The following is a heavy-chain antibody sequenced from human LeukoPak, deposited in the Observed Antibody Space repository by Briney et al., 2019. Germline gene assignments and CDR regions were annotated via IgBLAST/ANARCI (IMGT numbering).Heavy chain of an antibody. CDR3: ARDFDMGITPGDDFDF. D-gene: IGHD3-9*01. V-gene: IGHV3-74*01. J-gene: IGHJ4*02. Sequence: GSLRLSCAASGFSFSKYWMHWVRQTPGEGLVWVARIKEDGTYTSYADSVKGRFTISRDNAGNTVFLQMNSLRAEDTAVYYCARDFDMGITPGDDFDFWGQGTLVTVSS. CDR1: GFSFSKYW. CDR2: IKEDGTYT.